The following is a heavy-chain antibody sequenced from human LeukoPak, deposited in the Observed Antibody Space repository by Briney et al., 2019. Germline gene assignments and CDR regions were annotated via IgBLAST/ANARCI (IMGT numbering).Heavy chain of an antibody. Sequence: PGGSLRLSCAASGFTFSSYVMSWVRQAPGKGLEWVSAISGSGGSTYYADSVKGRFTISRDNAKNSLYLQMNSLRAEDTALYYCAKDQLHYYDSSGAFDIWGQGTMVTVSS. J-gene: IGHJ3*02. CDR1: GFTFSSYV. CDR3: AKDQLHYYDSSGAFDI. D-gene: IGHD3-22*01. CDR2: ISGSGGST. V-gene: IGHV3-23*01.